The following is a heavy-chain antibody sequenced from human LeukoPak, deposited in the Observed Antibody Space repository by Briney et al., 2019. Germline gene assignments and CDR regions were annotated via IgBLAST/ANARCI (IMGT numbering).Heavy chain of an antibody. J-gene: IGHJ4*02. Sequence: PGGSLRLSCAASGFTFTNYWMTWVRQAPGKGLEWVAAINHDGSDTLFVDSVKGRFTISRDNAKNSLYLQMSDLRVDDTAVYYCARGIDQWLFWLYWGQGTLVTVSS. CDR1: GFTFTNYW. CDR3: ARGIDQWLFWLY. CDR2: INHDGSDT. V-gene: IGHV3-7*04. D-gene: IGHD6-19*01.